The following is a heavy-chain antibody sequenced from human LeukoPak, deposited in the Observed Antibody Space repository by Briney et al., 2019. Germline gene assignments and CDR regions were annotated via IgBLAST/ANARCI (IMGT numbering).Heavy chain of an antibody. CDR3: ARWGPHSWFDP. J-gene: IGHJ5*02. CDR1: GYSFTTYG. V-gene: IGHV1-18*01. D-gene: IGHD3-16*01. Sequence: ASVKVSCKASGYSFTTYGISWVRQAPGQGLEWMGWISAYNGNIKYAQKLQGRVTMTTDTSTSTAYMELRGLRSDDTAVYYCARWGPHSWFDPWGQGTPVTVSS. CDR2: ISAYNGNI.